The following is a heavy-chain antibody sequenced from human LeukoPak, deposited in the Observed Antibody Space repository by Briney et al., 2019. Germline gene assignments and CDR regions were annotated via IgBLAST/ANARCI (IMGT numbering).Heavy chain of an antibody. CDR3: ARQTAMGRSGDY. CDR2: IYPGDSDT. Sequence: GESLKISCKGSGYSFTSYWIGWVRQMPGKGLEWMGIIYPGDSDTRYGPSFQGQVTISVDKSLTTAYLQWNSLKASDTAMYYCARQTAMGRSGDYWGQGTLVTVSS. CDR1: GYSFTSYW. J-gene: IGHJ4*02. V-gene: IGHV5-51*01. D-gene: IGHD7-27*01.